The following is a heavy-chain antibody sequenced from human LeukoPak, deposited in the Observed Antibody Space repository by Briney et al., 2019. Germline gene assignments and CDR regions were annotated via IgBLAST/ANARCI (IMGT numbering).Heavy chain of an antibody. V-gene: IGHV3-21*01. Sequence: PGGSLRLSCTASGFTFSNYSMNWVRQAPGKGLVWVSSITSSSGYTFYADSVKGRFTISRDNAKNSLYLQMNSLRGEDTALYYCARGGEGSHYAWGHDVFDIWGQGTMVTVSS. D-gene: IGHD1-26*01. CDR1: GFTFSNYS. J-gene: IGHJ3*02. CDR3: ARGGEGSHYAWGHDVFDI. CDR2: ITSSSGYT.